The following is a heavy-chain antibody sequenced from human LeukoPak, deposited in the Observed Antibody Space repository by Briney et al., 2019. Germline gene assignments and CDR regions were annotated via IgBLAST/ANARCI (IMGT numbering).Heavy chain of an antibody. CDR1: GGSISSYY. Sequence: SETLSLTCTVSGGSISSYYWSWIRQPAGKGLEWIGRIYTSGSTNYNSSLKSRVTMSVDTSKNQFSLKLSSVTAADTAVYYCAGLIVGATFEYFDYWGRGTLVTVSS. CDR3: AGLIVGATFEYFDY. D-gene: IGHD1-26*01. CDR2: IYTSGST. J-gene: IGHJ4*02. V-gene: IGHV4-4*07.